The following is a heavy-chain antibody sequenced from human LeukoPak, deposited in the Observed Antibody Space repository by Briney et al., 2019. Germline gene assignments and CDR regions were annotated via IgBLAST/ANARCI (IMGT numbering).Heavy chain of an antibody. CDR3: ARGRSHVPSGYSSSWYVRNYYGMDV. CDR2: IGAYNGNT. CDR1: GYTFTSYG. V-gene: IGHV1-18*01. Sequence: ASVKVSCKASGYTFTSYGISWVRQAPGQGLEWMGWIGAYNGNTNYAQKLQGRVTMTTDTSTSTAYMELRSLRSDDTAVYYCARGRSHVPSGYSSSWYVRNYYGMDVWGQGTTVTVSS. J-gene: IGHJ6*02. D-gene: IGHD6-13*01.